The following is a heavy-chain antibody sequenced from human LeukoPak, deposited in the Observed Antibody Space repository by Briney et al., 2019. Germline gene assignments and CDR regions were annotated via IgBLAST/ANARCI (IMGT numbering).Heavy chain of an antibody. CDR3: ARRRGYYGSGSYYKGYMDV. CDR1: GFTFSTYT. V-gene: IGHV3-21*01. CDR2: ISSGSNYI. Sequence: GGSLRLSCSASGFTFSTYTMNWVRQAPGKGLEWVSSISSGSNYINYADSVKGRFTISRDNAKNSLYLQMNSLRAENTAVYYCARRRGYYGSGSYYKGYMDVWGKGTTVTVSS. J-gene: IGHJ6*03. D-gene: IGHD3-10*01.